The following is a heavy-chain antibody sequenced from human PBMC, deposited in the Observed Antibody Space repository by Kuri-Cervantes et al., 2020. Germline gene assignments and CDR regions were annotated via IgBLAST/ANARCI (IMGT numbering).Heavy chain of an antibody. CDR1: GFTFDDYA. Sequence: SLKISCAASGFTFDDYAMHWVRQAPGKGLEWVSGTSWNSGSIGYADSVKGRFTISRDNAKNSLYLQMNSLRAEDTALYYCAKDRTSGSYYDVWGQGTLVTVSS. CDR2: TSWNSGSI. V-gene: IGHV3-9*01. D-gene: IGHD1-26*01. J-gene: IGHJ4*02. CDR3: AKDRTSGSYYDV.